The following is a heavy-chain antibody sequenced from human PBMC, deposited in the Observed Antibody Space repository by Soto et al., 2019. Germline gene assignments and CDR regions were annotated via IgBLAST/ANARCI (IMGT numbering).Heavy chain of an antibody. D-gene: IGHD2-21*02. V-gene: IGHV4-39*01. CDR1: GGSISSGGYY. CDR3: ARHPSDFWFDP. Sequence: SETLSLTCTVSGGSISSGGYYWSWIRQHPGKGLEWIGYISYSGSTYYNPSLKSRVTISVDTSKNQFSLKLSSVTAADTAVYYCARHPSDFWFDPWGQGTLVTVSS. CDR2: ISYSGST. J-gene: IGHJ5*02.